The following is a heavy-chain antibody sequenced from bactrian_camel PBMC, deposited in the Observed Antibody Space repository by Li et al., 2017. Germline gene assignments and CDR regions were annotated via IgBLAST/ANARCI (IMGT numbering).Heavy chain of an antibody. CDR2: LYSDGSV. CDR3: ATNFYYGFGN. V-gene: IGHV3S57*01. CDR1: GNSVSRYC. D-gene: IGHD5*01. J-gene: IGHJ4*01. Sequence: VQLVESGGGSVQAGGSLRLSCAATGNSVSRYCMGWFRQAPGKEREGLAALYSDGSVKYADSVKGRFTISRDNARNTMYLQMNSLKTDDAAVYYCATNFYYGFGNWGQGTQVTVS.